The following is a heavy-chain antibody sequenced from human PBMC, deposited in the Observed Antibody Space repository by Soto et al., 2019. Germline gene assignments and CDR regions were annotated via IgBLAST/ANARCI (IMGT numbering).Heavy chain of an antibody. V-gene: IGHV4-39*01. CDR3: ARDSSGYYYYTRGFYYYGMDV. CDR2: IYYSGST. CDR1: GGSISSSSYY. J-gene: IGHJ6*02. Sequence: SETLSLTCTVSGGSISSSSYYWGWIRHPPGKGLEWIGSIYYSGSTYYNPSLKSRVTISVDTSKNQFSLKLSSVTAADTAVYYCARDSSGYYYYTRGFYYYGMDVWGQGTTVTVSS. D-gene: IGHD3-22*01.